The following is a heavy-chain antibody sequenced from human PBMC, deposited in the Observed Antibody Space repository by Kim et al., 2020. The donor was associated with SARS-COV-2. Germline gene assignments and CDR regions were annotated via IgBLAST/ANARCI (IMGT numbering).Heavy chain of an antibody. D-gene: IGHD4-4*01. V-gene: IGHV1-3*01. Sequence: ASVKVSCKASGYTFTTYAMHWVRQAPGQRLEWMGWINAGNGNTKYSQNFQGRVTITRDTSASTAYMELSSLRSEDTAVYYCVHSKDLPEGDYNNGMDVWGRETGDTLFS. CDR1: GYTFTTYA. J-gene: IGHJ6*01. CDR2: INAGNGNT. CDR3: VHSKDLPEGDYNNGMDV.